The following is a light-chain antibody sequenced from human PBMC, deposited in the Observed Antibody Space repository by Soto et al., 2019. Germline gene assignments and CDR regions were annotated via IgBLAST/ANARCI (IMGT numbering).Light chain of an antibody. CDR3: QQYRKGPRT. CDR2: CAS. J-gene: IGKJ5*01. Sequence: TNSPVTLSLSPGERATLSCRASQTVXSNYLAWCMQSPGQAPRLPXACASTMAAGSPDRFSGSGSVTAFSPTSSSLHSEYFAVYYCQQYRKGPRTFGQGTRLEIK. CDR1: QTVXSN. V-gene: IGKV3D-15*01.